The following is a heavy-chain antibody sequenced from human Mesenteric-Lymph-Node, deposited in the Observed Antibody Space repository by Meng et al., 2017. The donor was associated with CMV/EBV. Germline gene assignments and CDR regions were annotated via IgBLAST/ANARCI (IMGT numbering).Heavy chain of an antibody. CDR2: ISHGGRT. D-gene: IGHD4-23*01. V-gene: IGHV4-31*02. Sequence: GGSLIIACFSWCSIRQHPGNALEWLGYISHGGRTYYSPSLRSRIFISVETSKNQFSLSLSSVTAADTAVYYCARVRGGGLTFYFDYWGQGTLVTVSS. CDR1: GGSLIIACFS. CDR3: ARVRGGGLTFYFDY. J-gene: IGHJ4*02.